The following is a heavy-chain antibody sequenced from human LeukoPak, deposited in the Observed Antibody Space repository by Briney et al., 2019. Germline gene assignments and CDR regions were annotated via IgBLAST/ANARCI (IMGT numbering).Heavy chain of an antibody. V-gene: IGHV1-46*01. J-gene: IGHJ4*02. CDR2: INPSGGST. CDR3: ARVVSSGWYYDY. Sequence: DSVKVSCKASGYTFTSYYMHWVRQAPGQGLEWMGIINPSGGSTSYAQKFQGRVTMTRDTSTSTVYMELSSLRSEDTAVYYCARVVSSGWYYDYWGQGTLVTVSS. D-gene: IGHD6-19*01. CDR1: GYTFTSYY.